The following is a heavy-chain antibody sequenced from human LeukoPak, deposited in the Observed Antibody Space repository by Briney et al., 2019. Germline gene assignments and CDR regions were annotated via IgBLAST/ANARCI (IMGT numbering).Heavy chain of an antibody. D-gene: IGHD1-26*01. J-gene: IGHJ4*02. V-gene: IGHV3-74*01. CDR2: INTDGTNT. CDR1: GFSFRSYW. CDR3: ARGAVAGANFDY. Sequence: GGSLRLSCAASGFSFRSYWMHWVRQAPGKGLVWVSRINTDGTNTGYADSVKGRFTISRDNAKKTLYLQMNSLRAEHTAVYYCARGAVAGANFDYWGLGTLVTVSS.